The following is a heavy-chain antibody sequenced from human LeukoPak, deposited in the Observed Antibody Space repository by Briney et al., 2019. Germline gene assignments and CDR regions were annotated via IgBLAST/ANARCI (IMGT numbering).Heavy chain of an antibody. CDR2: IRYDGSNK. J-gene: IGHJ4*02. D-gene: IGHD3-22*01. V-gene: IGHV3-30*02. CDR1: GFTFSSYG. Sequence: GGSLRLSCAASGFTFSSYGMHWVRQAPGKGLEWVAFIRYDGSNKYYADSVKGRFTISRDNSKNTLYLQMNSLRAEDTAVYYCAREVDSSGYYAPGYWGQGTLVTVSS. CDR3: AREVDSSGYYAPGY.